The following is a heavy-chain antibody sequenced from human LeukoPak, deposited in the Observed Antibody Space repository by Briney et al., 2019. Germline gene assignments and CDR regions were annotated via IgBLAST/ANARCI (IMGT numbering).Heavy chain of an antibody. J-gene: IGHJ6*02. CDR2: IDWDDDR. D-gene: IGHD5-24*01. Sequence: SGPALVKPTQTLTLTCTFSGFSLSTSGMCVSWIRQPPGKALEWPARIDWDDDRYYNASLKTRLTISKDTSKNQVVLTMTNMDPVDTATYYCARSSRDHYYNYGMDVWGQGTTVTVSS. CDR1: GFSLSTSGMC. CDR3: ARSSRDHYYNYGMDV. V-gene: IGHV2-70*11.